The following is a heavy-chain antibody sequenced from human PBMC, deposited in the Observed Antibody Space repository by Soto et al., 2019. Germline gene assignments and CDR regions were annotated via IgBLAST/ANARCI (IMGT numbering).Heavy chain of an antibody. V-gene: IGHV6-1*01. CDR3: ARSLGTAGRLRFLEWLLSEHFDY. D-gene: IGHD3-3*01. CDR1: GDSVSSNSAA. J-gene: IGHJ4*02. Sequence: PSQTLSLTCAISGDSVSSNSAAWNWIRQFPSRGLEWLGRTYYRSKWYNDYAVSVKSRITINPDTSKNQFSLQLNSVTPEDTAVYYCARSLGTAGRLRFLEWLLSEHFDYWGQGTLVTVSS. CDR2: TYYRSKWYN.